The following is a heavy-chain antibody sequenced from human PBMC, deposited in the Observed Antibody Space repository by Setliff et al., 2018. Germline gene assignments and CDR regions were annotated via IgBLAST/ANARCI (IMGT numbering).Heavy chain of an antibody. D-gene: IGHD4-4*01. CDR1: GGSISSSSYY. J-gene: IGHJ3*02. V-gene: IGHV4-39*07. Sequence: SETLSLTCTVSGGSISSSSYYWGWIRQPPGKGLEWIGEITHSGSTNNNPSLKSRVTISVDTSKNPFSLKLSSVTAADTAVYYCAGDPLTTTVRYAFDIWSQGTMVTVSS. CDR3: AGDPLTTTVRYAFDI. CDR2: ITHSGST.